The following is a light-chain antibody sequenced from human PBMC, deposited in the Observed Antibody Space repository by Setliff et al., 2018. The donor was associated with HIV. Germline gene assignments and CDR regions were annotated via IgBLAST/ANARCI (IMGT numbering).Light chain of an antibody. Sequence: QSVLTQPASVSGSPGQSITISCTGTSSDVGSYNLVSWYQQHPGKAPKLIIYEVNKRPSGVSNRFSGPNSGNTASLTISGLQTEDEADYYCCSYAGSSTVVFGTGTKVTVL. CDR1: SSDVGSYNL. CDR2: EVN. V-gene: IGLV2-23*02. J-gene: IGLJ1*01. CDR3: CSYAGSSTVV.